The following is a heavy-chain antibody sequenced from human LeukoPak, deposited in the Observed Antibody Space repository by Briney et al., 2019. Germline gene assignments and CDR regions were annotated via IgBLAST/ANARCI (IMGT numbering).Heavy chain of an antibody. CDR3: TRDRDRGWCWPDY. Sequence: GGSLRLSCTASGFIFSSYGMHWVRQAPGKGLEWVAVIWYDGSNKYYADSVKGRFTISRDNSKNTLYLQMNSLRGEDTAVYYCTRDRDRGWCWPDYWGQGTLVTVSS. V-gene: IGHV3-33*01. CDR1: GFIFSSYG. J-gene: IGHJ4*02. CDR2: IWYDGSNK. D-gene: IGHD6-19*01.